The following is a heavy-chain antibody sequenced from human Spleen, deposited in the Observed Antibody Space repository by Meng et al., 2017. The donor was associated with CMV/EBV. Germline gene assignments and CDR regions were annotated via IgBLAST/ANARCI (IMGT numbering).Heavy chain of an antibody. V-gene: IGHV3-30*02. CDR2: IRFGGDNK. Sequence: GESLKISCVASGFTFSSYGMHWVRQAPGKGLEWMTFIRFGGDNKYYEDSVKGRFTISRDNSRNTLYLQMNSLRPEDTAVYYCARGTGWYSYWGQGTLVTVSS. J-gene: IGHJ4*02. CDR1: GFTFSSYG. CDR3: ARGTGWYSY. D-gene: IGHD6-19*01.